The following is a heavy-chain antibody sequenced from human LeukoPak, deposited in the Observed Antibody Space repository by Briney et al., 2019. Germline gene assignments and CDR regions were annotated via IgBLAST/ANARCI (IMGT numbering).Heavy chain of an antibody. CDR1: GYTFTSYG. D-gene: IGHD2-15*01. CDR3: ARDLENLRVGPGQRGDIYGMDV. Sequence: ASVKVSCKASGYTFTSYGISWVRQAPGQGLGWMGWISAYNGNTNYAQKLQGRVTMTTDTSTSTAYMELRSLRSEDTAVYYCARDLENLRVGPGQRGDIYGMDVWGQGTTVTVSS. CDR2: ISAYNGNT. V-gene: IGHV1-18*01. J-gene: IGHJ6*02.